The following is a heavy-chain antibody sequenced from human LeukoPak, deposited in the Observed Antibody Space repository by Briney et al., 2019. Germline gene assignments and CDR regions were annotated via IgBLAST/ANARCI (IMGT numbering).Heavy chain of an antibody. V-gene: IGHV4-30-4*01. CDR1: GGSISSGEFC. J-gene: IGHJ4*02. CDR3: ARVSGPGPSGSLGFDY. CDR2: IYYSGST. D-gene: IGHD3-10*01. Sequence: SETLSLTCTVSGGSISSGEFCWSWIRQPPGKGLEWIGYIYYSGSTYYNPSLKSRVTISVDTSKNQISLKLSSVTAADTAVYYCARVSGPGPSGSLGFDYWGQGTLVTVSS.